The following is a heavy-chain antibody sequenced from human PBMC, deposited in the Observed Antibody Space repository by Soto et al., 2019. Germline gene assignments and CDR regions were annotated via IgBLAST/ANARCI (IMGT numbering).Heavy chain of an antibody. J-gene: IGHJ6*02. V-gene: IGHV4-59*01. CDR3: ARNTRNYSGADYYYRMDV. CDR2: IYYSGNT. D-gene: IGHD1-7*01. CDR1: GGSISPYY. Sequence: SETLSLTCTVSGGSISPYYWSWIRQSPGRGLEWIGYIYYSGNTNSNPSLKSRVTMSVDTSKNQFSLKLSSVTAADTAVYYCARNTRNYSGADYYYRMDVWGQGTTLTVSS.